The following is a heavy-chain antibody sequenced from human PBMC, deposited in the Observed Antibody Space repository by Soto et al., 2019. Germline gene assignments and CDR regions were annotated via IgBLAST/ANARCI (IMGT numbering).Heavy chain of an antibody. V-gene: IGHV3-23*01. CDR1: GFTFSSYA. CDR3: AKASYGHIDS. J-gene: IGHJ4*02. D-gene: IGHD4-17*01. Sequence: GGSLRLSCAASGFTFSSYAMSWVRQAPGRGLEWVSTISDSGGSTDFADSVKGRFTISRDNSKNTLYLQMNSLRAEDTAVYYCAKASYGHIDSWGQGTLVTVSS. CDR2: ISDSGGST.